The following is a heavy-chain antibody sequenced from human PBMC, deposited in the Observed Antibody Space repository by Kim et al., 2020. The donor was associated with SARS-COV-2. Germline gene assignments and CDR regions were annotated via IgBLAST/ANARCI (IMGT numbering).Heavy chain of an antibody. V-gene: IGHV4-59*01. Sequence: PSLKRRVTLSVDTATNQCSLKLSSVTAADTAVYYCARDSYSGYDSAYFDYWGQGTLVTVSS. D-gene: IGHD5-12*01. J-gene: IGHJ4*02. CDR3: ARDSYSGYDSAYFDY.